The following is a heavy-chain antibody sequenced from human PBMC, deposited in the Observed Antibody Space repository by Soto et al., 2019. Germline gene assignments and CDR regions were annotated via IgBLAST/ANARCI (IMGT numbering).Heavy chain of an antibody. CDR1: GGSISSYY. Sequence: KASETLSLTCTVSGGSISSYYWSWIRQPPGKGLEWIGYIYYSGSTNYNPSIKSRVTISVDTSKNQFSLKLSSVTAADTSVYYCARDLYDLDYYYGMDVWGQGTTVTVSS. J-gene: IGHJ6*02. CDR3: ARDLYDLDYYYGMDV. CDR2: IYYSGST. V-gene: IGHV4-59*01. D-gene: IGHD3-16*01.